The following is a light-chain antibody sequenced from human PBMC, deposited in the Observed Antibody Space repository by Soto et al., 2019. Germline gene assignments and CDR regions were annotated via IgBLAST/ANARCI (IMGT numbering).Light chain of an antibody. CDR2: KAS. CDR3: QEYYGCSLA. CDR1: HSISRW. J-gene: IGKJ4*01. Sequence: DIQMTQSPSTLSASEGDRVTITCRASHSISRWLAWYQQKPGKAPRLLLYKASVLETGVRSRFSGGRSGTEITLTISCLQADDFASDYGQEYYGCSLAVGGGTMVE. V-gene: IGKV1-5*03.